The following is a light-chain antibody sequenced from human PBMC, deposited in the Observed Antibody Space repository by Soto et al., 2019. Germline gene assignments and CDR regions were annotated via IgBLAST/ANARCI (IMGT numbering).Light chain of an antibody. V-gene: IGLV2-11*01. CDR1: SSDVGGYNY. J-gene: IGLJ3*02. CDR2: DVS. CDR3: CSYAGSYTPNWV. Sequence: QSALTQPRSVSGSLGQSVTISCTGTSSDVGGYNYVSWYQQHPGKAPKLMIYDVSKRPSGVPDRFSGSKSGNTASLTISGLQAEDEADYYCCSYAGSYTPNWVFGGGTKVTVL.